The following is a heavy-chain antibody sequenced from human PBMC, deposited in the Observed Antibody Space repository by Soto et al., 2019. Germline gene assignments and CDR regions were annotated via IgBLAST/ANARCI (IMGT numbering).Heavy chain of an antibody. D-gene: IGHD6-19*01. CDR1: GFTFSSYA. CDR3: AKDLAYSRTAVAGHDY. J-gene: IGHJ4*02. Sequence: GGSLRLSCAASGFTFSSYAMSWVRQAPGKGLEWVSAISGSGGSTYYADSVQGRFTISRDNSKNTLYLQMNSLRAEDTAVYYCAKDLAYSRTAVAGHDYWGQGTLVTVSS. V-gene: IGHV3-23*01. CDR2: ISGSGGST.